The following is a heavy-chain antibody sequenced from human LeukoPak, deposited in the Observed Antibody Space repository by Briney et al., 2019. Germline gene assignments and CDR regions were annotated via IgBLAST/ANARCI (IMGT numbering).Heavy chain of an antibody. CDR3: ARGTRYCTNGVCYHPPFDY. J-gene: IGHJ4*02. V-gene: IGHV1-69*05. Sequence: ASVKASCKASGGTFSSYAISWVRQAPGQGLEWMGGIIPIFGTANYAQKFQGRVTITTDESTSTAYMELSSLRSEDTAVYYCARGTRYCTNGVCYHPPFDYWGQGTLVTVSS. CDR1: GGTFSSYA. CDR2: IIPIFGTA. D-gene: IGHD2-8*01.